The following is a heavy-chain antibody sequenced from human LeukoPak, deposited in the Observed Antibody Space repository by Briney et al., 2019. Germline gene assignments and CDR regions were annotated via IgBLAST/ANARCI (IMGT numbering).Heavy chain of an antibody. D-gene: IGHD6-13*01. CDR2: INHSGST. CDR1: GGSFSGYY. Sequence: PSETLSLTCAVYGGSFSGYYWSWIRQPPGKGLEWIGEINHSGSTNYNPSLKSRVTISVDTSKNQFSLKLSSVTAADTAVYYCARLTGYSSSWYSVGGVTYYFDYWGQGTLVTVSS. J-gene: IGHJ4*02. V-gene: IGHV4-34*01. CDR3: ARLTGYSSSWYSVGGVTYYFDY.